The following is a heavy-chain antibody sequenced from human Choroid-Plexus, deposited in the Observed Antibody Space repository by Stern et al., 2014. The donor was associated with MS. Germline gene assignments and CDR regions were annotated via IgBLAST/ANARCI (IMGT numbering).Heavy chain of an antibody. J-gene: IGHJ5*02. Sequence: VQLVESGGGVVQPGGPLRLSCVASGFTFGSCAMHWVRQAPGTGLDGVAGVSYDGSNKYYADSVKGRFTISRDNSQNPLYMQMSSLRPEDTAVYYCAKDRQYLTYFFDHWGQGSLVTVSS. CDR3: AKDRQYLTYFFDH. CDR1: GFTFGSCA. CDR2: VSYDGSNK. V-gene: IGHV3-30*18. D-gene: IGHD2/OR15-2a*01.